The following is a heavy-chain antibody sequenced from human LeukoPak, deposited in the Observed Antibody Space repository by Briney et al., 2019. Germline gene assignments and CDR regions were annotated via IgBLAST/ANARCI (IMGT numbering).Heavy chain of an antibody. CDR3: ARDENGDYDS. V-gene: IGHV1-2*02. CDR1: RYTFTSYN. D-gene: IGHD4-17*01. CDR2: INPNSGGT. J-gene: IGHJ5*02. Sequence: APVKVSCKASRYTFTSYNMHWERQAPGQGREWMGWINPNSGGTNYAQKFLGRVTMTRDTFISSAYMELSRLRSDATAVYYCARDENGDYDSWGQGTLVTVSS.